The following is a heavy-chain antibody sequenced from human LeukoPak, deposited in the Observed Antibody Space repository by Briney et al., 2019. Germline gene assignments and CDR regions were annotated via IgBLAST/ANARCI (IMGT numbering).Heavy chain of an antibody. D-gene: IGHD1-7*01. Sequence: PGGSLRLSCAASGLIFSDAWMGWVRQAPGKGLEWVASIKQDGSEKYYVDSVKGRFTISRDNSKNTLYLQMNSLRAEDTAVYYCAKAGLTGTTLDYWGQGTLVTVSS. CDR2: IKQDGSEK. CDR3: AKAGLTGTTLDY. V-gene: IGHV3-7*01. CDR1: GLIFSDAW. J-gene: IGHJ4*02.